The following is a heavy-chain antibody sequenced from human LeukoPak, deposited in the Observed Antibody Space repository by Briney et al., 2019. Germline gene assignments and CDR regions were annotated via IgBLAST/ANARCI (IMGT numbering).Heavy chain of an antibody. D-gene: IGHD6-6*01. Sequence: GSLRLSCAASGFTFSSYAMSWVRQAPGKGLEWGSAISGSGGSTYYADSVKGRFTITRDNYKNTLYLQMNSLRAEDTAVYYCAKIASTEYSSSSDYFDYWGQGTLVTVSS. V-gene: IGHV3-23*01. CDR1: GFTFSSYA. J-gene: IGHJ4*02. CDR2: ISGSGGST. CDR3: AKIASTEYSSSSDYFDY.